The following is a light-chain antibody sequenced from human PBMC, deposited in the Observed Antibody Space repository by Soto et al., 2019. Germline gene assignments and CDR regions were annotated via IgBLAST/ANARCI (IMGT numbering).Light chain of an antibody. CDR2: SAS. J-gene: IGKJ4*01. Sequence: IVMTQSPATLSVSPGERATLSCRASQSINSNLAWYQQKPGQAPRLLIYSASIRVIGIPDRFSGSGSGTDFILTIDGLEPEDFAVYYCQQYSSSPLTFGGGTKVDIK. V-gene: IGKV3-20*01. CDR1: QSINSN. CDR3: QQYSSSPLT.